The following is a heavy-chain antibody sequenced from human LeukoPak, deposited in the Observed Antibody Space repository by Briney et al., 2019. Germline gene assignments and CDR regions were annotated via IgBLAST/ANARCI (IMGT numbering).Heavy chain of an antibody. J-gene: IGHJ4*02. V-gene: IGHV1-2*02. Sequence: ASVTVSCTASGYTFTGYYIHCVRHAPGQGLEWMGWINPNSGATTYAQKFQGRVTMTRDTSISTAYMELSRLRSDDTAVYYCARAANAGPTTGLFDYWGRGTLVTVSS. CDR3: ARAANAGPTTGLFDY. D-gene: IGHD1-26*01. CDR1: GYTFTGYY. CDR2: INPNSGAT.